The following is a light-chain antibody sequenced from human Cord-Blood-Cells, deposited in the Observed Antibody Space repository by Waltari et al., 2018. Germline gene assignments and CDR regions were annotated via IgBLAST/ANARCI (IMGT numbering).Light chain of an antibody. V-gene: IGLV2-8*01. J-gene: IGLJ2*01. Sequence: QSALTQPPSASGSPGQSVTISCPGTSSDVGGYNYVSWYQQHPGKAPKLMIYEVSKRPSGVPDRFSGSKSGNTASLTVSGLQAEDEADYYCSSYAGSIYVVFGGGTKLTVL. CDR3: SSYAGSIYVV. CDR2: EVS. CDR1: SSDVGGYNY.